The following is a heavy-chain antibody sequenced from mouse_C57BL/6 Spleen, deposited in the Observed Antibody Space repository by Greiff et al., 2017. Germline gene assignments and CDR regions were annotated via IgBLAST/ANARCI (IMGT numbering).Heavy chain of an antibody. Sequence: QVQLQQPGAELVKPGASVKLSCKASGYTFTSYWMQWVKQRPGQGLEWIGEIDPSDSYTNYNQKFKGKATLTVDTSSSTAYMQLSSLTSEDSAVYYCARRGSSYNWYFDVGGTGTTVTVSS. J-gene: IGHJ1*03. CDR2: IDPSDSYT. D-gene: IGHD1-1*01. V-gene: IGHV1-50*01. CDR1: GYTFTSYW. CDR3: ARRGSSYNWYFDV.